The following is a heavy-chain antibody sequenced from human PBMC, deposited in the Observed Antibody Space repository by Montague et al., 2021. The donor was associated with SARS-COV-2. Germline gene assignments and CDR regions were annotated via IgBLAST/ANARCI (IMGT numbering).Heavy chain of an antibody. CDR3: ARHRNYGDHSLDNWFHP. J-gene: IGHJ5*02. D-gene: IGHD4-17*01. Sequence: SETLSLTCSVSGDSISGYNCYWVWNRPAPGLGLDWNVNIYNSRTXNPNPTLKSSITISIATSKNQFSLKLISVTAADTAVYYCARHRNYGDHSLDNWFHPWGQGTLVTVSS. CDR2: IYNSRTX. CDR1: GDSISGYNCY. V-gene: IGHV4-39*01.